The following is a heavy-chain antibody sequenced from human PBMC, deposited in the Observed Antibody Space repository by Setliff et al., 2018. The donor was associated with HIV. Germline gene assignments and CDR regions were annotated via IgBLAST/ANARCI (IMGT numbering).Heavy chain of an antibody. D-gene: IGHD3-3*01. CDR3: ARDQSDWFY. CDR1: GDSIVFDDSTRSYH. V-gene: IGHV4-39*07. CDR2: TPYRGNT. J-gene: IGHJ4*02. Sequence: SETLSLTCRLSGDSIVFDDSTRSYHCSWIRQPPGKGLEWIGSTPYRGNTNYNPTLKSRVTISVDTSKSQFSLKLNSVTAADTAVYYWARDQSDWFYWGQGTLVTVSS.